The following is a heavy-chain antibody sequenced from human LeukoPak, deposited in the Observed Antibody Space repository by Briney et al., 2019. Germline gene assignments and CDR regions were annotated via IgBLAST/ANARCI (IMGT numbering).Heavy chain of an antibody. Sequence: SETLSLTCTVSGGSISSYYWSWIRQPPGKELEWIGYISYSGSTNYNPSLKSRVTISVDTSKNQLSLKLNSVTAADTAVYYCARYIWGSYPTFEDYWGQGSLVTVSS. CDR1: GGSISSYY. CDR2: ISYSGST. J-gene: IGHJ4*02. D-gene: IGHD3-16*02. CDR3: ARYIWGSYPTFEDY. V-gene: IGHV4-59*01.